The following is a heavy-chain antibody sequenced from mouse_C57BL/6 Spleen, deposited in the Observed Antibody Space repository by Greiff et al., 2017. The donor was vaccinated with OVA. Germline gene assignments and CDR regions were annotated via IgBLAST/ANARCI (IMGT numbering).Heavy chain of an antibody. V-gene: IGHV1-4*01. Sequence: VQLVESGAELARPGASVKMSCKASGYTFTSYTMHWVKQRPGQGLEWIGYINPSSGYTKYNQKFKDKATLTADKSSSTAYMQLSSLTSEDSAVYYCASPYDYEDAMDYWGQGTSVTVSS. CDR1: GYTFTSYT. J-gene: IGHJ4*01. D-gene: IGHD2-4*01. CDR2: INPSSGYT. CDR3: ASPYDYEDAMDY.